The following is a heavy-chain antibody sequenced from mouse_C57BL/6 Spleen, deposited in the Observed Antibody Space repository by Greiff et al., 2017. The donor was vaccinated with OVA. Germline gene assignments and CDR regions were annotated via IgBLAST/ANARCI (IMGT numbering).Heavy chain of an antibody. Sequence: QVQLQQPGAELVMPGASVKLSCKASGYTFTSYWMHWVKQRPGQGLEWLGEIDPSDSYTNYNQKFKGKSTLTVDKSSSTAYMQLSSLTSEESAVYYCARDSNYGYWGQGNLVTVSA. J-gene: IGHJ3*01. CDR3: ARDSNYGY. V-gene: IGHV1-69*01. CDR2: IDPSDSYT. D-gene: IGHD2-5*01. CDR1: GYTFTSYW.